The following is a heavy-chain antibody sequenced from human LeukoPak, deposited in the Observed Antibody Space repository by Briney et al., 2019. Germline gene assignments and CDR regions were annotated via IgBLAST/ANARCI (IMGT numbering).Heavy chain of an antibody. J-gene: IGHJ4*02. CDR2: IIPIFGTA. Sequence: SVKVSCKASGGTFSRYAISWVRQAPGQGLEWMGGIIPIFGTANYAQKFQGRVTITADESTSTAYMELSSLRSGDTAVYYCARDSGRGVAGNLDYWGQGTLVTVSS. CDR1: GGTFSRYA. V-gene: IGHV1-69*13. CDR3: ARDSGRGVAGNLDY. D-gene: IGHD6-19*01.